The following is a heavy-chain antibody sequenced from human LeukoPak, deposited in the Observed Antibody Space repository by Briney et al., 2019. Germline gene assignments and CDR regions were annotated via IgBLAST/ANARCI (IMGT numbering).Heavy chain of an antibody. D-gene: IGHD4-17*01. CDR1: GFTFSSYS. J-gene: IGHJ2*01. CDR3: ARDEDYGDYEIYWYFDL. CDR2: ISSSSSTI. Sequence: GGSLRLSCAASGFTFSSYSMNWVRQAPGKGLEWVSYISSSSSTIYYADSVKGRFTISRDNSKNTLYLQMNSLRAEVTAVYYCARDEDYGDYEIYWYFDLWGRGTLVTVSS. V-gene: IGHV3-48*01.